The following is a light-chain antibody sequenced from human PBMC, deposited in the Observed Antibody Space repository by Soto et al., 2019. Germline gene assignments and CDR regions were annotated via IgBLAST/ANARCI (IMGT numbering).Light chain of an antibody. V-gene: IGLV2-14*03. J-gene: IGLJ2*01. CDR3: TSWTTSTTMI. CDR1: SSDIGAYNL. Sequence: QSALTQPASVSGSPGQSITISCTGTSSDIGAYNLVSWYQQHPGNAPKLMLYDVNIRPSGVSNRFSGSKSGNTASLTISGRQAEDEADYYCTSWTTSTTMIFGGGTKVTVL. CDR2: DVN.